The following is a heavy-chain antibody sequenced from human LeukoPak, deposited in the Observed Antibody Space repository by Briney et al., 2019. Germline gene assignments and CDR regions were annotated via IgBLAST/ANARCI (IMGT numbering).Heavy chain of an antibody. CDR1: GFTFTSSA. D-gene: IGHD2-21*01. CDR2: IVVDSGNT. CDR3: AAPSPYCGGDCYPMDV. J-gene: IGHJ6*03. Sequence: SVKVSCKASGFTFTSSAMQWVRLARGQRLEWIGWIVVDSGNTNYAQKFQERVTITRDMSTSTAYMELSSLRSEDTAVYYCAAPSPYCGGDCYPMDVWGKGTTVTVSS. V-gene: IGHV1-58*02.